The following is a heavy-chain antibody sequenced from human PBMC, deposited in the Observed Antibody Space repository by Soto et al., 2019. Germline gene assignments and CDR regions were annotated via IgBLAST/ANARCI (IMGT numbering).Heavy chain of an antibody. CDR2: ISPDASST. CDR3: TRDEGSTGDWYFDL. J-gene: IGHJ2*01. V-gene: IGHV3-74*01. Sequence: GSLRLSCAASGFTYSRYWMHWVRQAPGKGLVWVSRISPDASSTTYADSVKGRFTISRDNAKNTLYVQMNSLRAEGTAVYFCTRDEGSTGDWYFDLWGRGTLVTVSS. D-gene: IGHD7-27*01. CDR1: GFTYSRYW.